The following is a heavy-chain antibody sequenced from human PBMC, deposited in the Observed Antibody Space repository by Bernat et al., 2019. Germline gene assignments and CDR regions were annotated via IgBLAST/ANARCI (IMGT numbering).Heavy chain of an antibody. V-gene: IGHV3-33*01. CDR3: ARDSSAYSPLDY. CDR2: VWYDGSNK. CDR1: GFTFNNYG. Sequence: VQLVESGGGLVKPGGSLRLSCAASGFTFNNYGIHWVRQAPGKGLEWVAVVWYDGSNKYYADSVRGRFTISRDNTKTTVDLQMNSLRAEDTAVYFCARDSSAYSPLDYWGQGTLVTVSS. D-gene: IGHD5-18*01. J-gene: IGHJ4*02.